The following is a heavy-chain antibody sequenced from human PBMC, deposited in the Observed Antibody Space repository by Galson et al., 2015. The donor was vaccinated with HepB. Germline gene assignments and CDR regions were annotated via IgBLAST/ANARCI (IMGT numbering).Heavy chain of an antibody. CDR1: GFTFSIYA. D-gene: IGHD2-15*01. CDR3: AKDRIGVVADAFDM. CDR2: ISYDGSNN. V-gene: IGHV3-30*04. Sequence: SLRLSCAASGFTFSIYAMHWVRQAPGKGLEWVAVISYDGSNNYYADSVKGRFTISRDNSKNTLYLQMNSLRAEDTAVYYCAKDRIGVVADAFDMWGQVTMVTVSS. J-gene: IGHJ3*02.